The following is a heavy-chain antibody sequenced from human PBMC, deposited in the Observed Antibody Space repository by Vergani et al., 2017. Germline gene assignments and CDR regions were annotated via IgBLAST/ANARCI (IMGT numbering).Heavy chain of an antibody. CDR2: IYYSGST. Sequence: QLQLQESGPGLVKPSETLSLTCTVSGGSISSSSYYWGWIRQPPGKGLEWIGSIYYSGSTYYNPSLKSRVTISVDTSKNQFSLKLSSVTAADTAVYYCARLEQIWAGGKIDYWGQGTLVTVSS. CDR1: GGSISSSSYY. D-gene: IGHD3-16*01. CDR3: ARLEQIWAGGKIDY. J-gene: IGHJ4*02. V-gene: IGHV4-39*01.